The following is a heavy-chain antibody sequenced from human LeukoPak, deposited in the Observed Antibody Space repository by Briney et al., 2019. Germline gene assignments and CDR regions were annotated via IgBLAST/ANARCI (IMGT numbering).Heavy chain of an antibody. CDR2: INEDGSVK. V-gene: IGHV3-7*04. CDR1: GFTFSSSW. D-gene: IGHD1-1*01. Sequence: GGSLRLSCAASGFTFSSSWMTWVRQAPGKGLEWVANINEDGSVKNYVVSVKGRFTISRDNAKDSLFLQMNSLRVEDTAVYYCARDKAYNRFDHWGQGTLVTVSS. J-gene: IGHJ5*02. CDR3: ARDKAYNRFDH.